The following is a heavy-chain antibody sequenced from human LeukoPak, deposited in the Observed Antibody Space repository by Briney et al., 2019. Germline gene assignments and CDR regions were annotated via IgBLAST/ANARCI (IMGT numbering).Heavy chain of an antibody. CDR1: VGSISSRSYY. D-gene: IGHD1-26*01. Sequence: SETLSLTCAGAVGSISSRSYYWGWMRQPPGKGEEGIGSMYYSGSTYCNPSLKGRVTISVDTSKNQFSLEPTSVTAADTAVYYCARHSGSYLKSALHIWGQGTMVTVSS. CDR2: MYYSGST. V-gene: IGHV4-39*01. CDR3: ARHSGSYLKSALHI. J-gene: IGHJ3*02.